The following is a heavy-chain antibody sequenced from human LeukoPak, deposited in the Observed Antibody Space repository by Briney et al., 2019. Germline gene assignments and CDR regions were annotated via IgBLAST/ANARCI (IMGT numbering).Heavy chain of an antibody. D-gene: IGHD6-13*01. CDR2: IYYSGRT. V-gene: IGHV4-39*07. J-gene: IGHJ6*03. CDR3: ARGRTVYSSNWYGGVYYYYMDV. Sequence: SETLSLTCTVSGGSISSSSYYWGWIRQSPGKGLEWIGSIYYSGRTHYNPSLKSRVTISVDTSKNQFSLKLSSVTAADTAVYYCARGRTVYSSNWYGGVYYYYMDVWDKGTTVTVSS. CDR1: GGSISSSSYY.